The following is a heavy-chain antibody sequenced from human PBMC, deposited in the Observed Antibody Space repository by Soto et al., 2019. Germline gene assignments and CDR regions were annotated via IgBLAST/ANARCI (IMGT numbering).Heavy chain of an antibody. V-gene: IGHV3-21*01. D-gene: IGHD3-10*01. CDR2: ISSSSSYI. J-gene: IGHJ3*02. CDR1: GFTFSSYS. Sequence: EVQLVESGGGLVKPGGSLRLSCAASGFTFSSYSMNWVRQAPGKGLEWVSSISSSSSYIYYADSVKGRFTISRDNAKNSLHLKRNSRGAGDTAVYYCARDRGGDLKAFDIWGQGTRVTVSS. CDR3: ARDRGGDLKAFDI.